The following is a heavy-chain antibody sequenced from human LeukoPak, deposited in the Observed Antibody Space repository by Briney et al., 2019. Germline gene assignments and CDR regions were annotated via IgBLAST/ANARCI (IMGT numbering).Heavy chain of an antibody. CDR3: ARDLKRLITIFGVVTDPALDY. D-gene: IGHD3-3*01. CDR1: GYTFTSYA. Sequence: ASVKVSCKASGYTFTSYAMHWVRQAPGQRLEWMGWINAGNGNTKYPQKFQGRVTITRDTSASTVYMEVSSLRSEDTAVYYCARDLKRLITIFGVVTDPALDYWGQGTLVTVSS. J-gene: IGHJ4*02. V-gene: IGHV1-3*01. CDR2: INAGNGNT.